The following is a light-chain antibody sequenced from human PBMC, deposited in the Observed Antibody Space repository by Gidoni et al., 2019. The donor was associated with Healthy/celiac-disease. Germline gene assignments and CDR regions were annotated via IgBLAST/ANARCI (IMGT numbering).Light chain of an antibody. J-gene: IGKJ5*01. CDR1: QSISSY. CDR3: QQSYSTHKT. CDR2: AES. Sequence: IQLTQSPSSLSASVGDRVTITCRASQSISSYLNWYQQKPGKPPKLLIYAESSLQSGVQARFSGSGSGTDLNLTISSLQPEDFETYYCQQSYSTHKTFGQGTRLEIK. V-gene: IGKV1-39*01.